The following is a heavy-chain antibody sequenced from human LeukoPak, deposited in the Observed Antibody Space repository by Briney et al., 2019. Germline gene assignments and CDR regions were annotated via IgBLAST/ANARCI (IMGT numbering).Heavy chain of an antibody. D-gene: IGHD3-22*01. Sequence: GGSLRLSCAASGITLSNYGMSWVRQAPGKGLEWVAGVSDSGGRTYYADSVRGRFTISRDNPKNTLYLQMNSLRAEDTAVYFCAKRGVVIRVILVGFHKEAYYFDSWGQGALVTVSS. J-gene: IGHJ4*02. CDR1: GITLSNYG. CDR2: VSDSGGRT. V-gene: IGHV3-23*01. CDR3: AKRGVVIRVILVGFHKEAYYFDS.